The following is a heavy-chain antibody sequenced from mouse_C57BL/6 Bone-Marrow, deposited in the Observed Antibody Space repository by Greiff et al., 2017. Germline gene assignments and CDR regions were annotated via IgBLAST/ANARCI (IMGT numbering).Heavy chain of an antibody. D-gene: IGHD2-3*01. CDR1: GYTFTDYE. CDR3: TGDGYYWFAY. Sequence: VQLQQSGAELVRPGASVTLSCKASGYTFTDYEMHWVKQTPVHGLEWIGAIDPETGGTAYNQKFKGKAILTADKSSSTAYMDLRSLTAEDSAVXYCTGDGYYWFAYWGQGTLVTVSA. CDR2: IDPETGGT. J-gene: IGHJ3*01. V-gene: IGHV1-15*01.